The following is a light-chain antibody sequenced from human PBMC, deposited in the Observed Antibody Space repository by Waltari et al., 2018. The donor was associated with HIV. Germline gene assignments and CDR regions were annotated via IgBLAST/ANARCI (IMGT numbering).Light chain of an antibody. V-gene: IGKV3-11*01. CDR2: EIS. Sequence: DTVLTQSPATLSLSPGERATLSCRASQTISELPWYQQKPGQAPRLLISEISNRATGIPARFRGSGSGTDFTLTISSLEPEDFAVYYCQQRSGWPPALTFGGGT. CDR1: QTISE. CDR3: QQRSGWPPALT. J-gene: IGKJ4*01.